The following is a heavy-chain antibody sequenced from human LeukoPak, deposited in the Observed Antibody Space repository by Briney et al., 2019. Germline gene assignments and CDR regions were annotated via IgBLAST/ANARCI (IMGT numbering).Heavy chain of an antibody. Sequence: PGGSLRLSCAASGFTFSSYGMHWVRQAPGKGLEWVAVIWYDGSNKYYADSVKGRLTISRDNSKNTLYLQMNSLRAEDTAVYYSARGGDIVVVPAASEFDYWGQGTLVTVSS. D-gene: IGHD2-2*01. CDR3: ARGGDIVVVPAASEFDY. J-gene: IGHJ4*02. CDR2: IWYDGSNK. CDR1: GFTFSSYG. V-gene: IGHV3-33*01.